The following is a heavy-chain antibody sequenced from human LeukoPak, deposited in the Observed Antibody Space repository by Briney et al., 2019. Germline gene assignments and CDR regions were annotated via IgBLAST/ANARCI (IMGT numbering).Heavy chain of an antibody. CDR1: GGSISSGSYY. D-gene: IGHD6-19*01. V-gene: IGHV4-39*01. CDR2: IYYSGST. J-gene: IGHJ4*02. Sequence: PSETLSLTCTVSGGSISSGSYYWGWIRQPPGKGLEWIGSIYYSGSTYYNPSLKSRVSISVDTSKNQFSLKRSSVTAADMAVYYCASDSSGWFRPYYFDYWGQGTLVTVSS. CDR3: ASDSSGWFRPYYFDY.